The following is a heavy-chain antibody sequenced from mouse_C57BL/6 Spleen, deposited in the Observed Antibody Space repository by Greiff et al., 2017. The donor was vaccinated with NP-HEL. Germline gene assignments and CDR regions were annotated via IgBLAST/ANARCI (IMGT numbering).Heavy chain of an antibody. CDR1: GFTFSSYA. CDR3: ARALSYDYYAMDY. D-gene: IGHD6-1*01. CDR2: ISDGGSYT. Sequence: EVQLLESGGGLVKPGGSLKLSCAASGFTFSSYAMSWVRQTPEKRLEWVATISDGGSYTYYPDNVKGRFTISRDNAKNNLYLQMSHLKSEDTAMYYCARALSYDYYAMDYWGQGTSVTVSS. V-gene: IGHV5-4*01. J-gene: IGHJ4*01.